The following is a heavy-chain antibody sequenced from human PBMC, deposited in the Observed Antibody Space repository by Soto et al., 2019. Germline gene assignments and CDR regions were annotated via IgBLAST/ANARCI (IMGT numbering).Heavy chain of an antibody. CDR1: GYSVTSYG. J-gene: IGHJ4*02. CDR2: IYPGDSET. Sequence: PGASRKISCGGSGYSVTSYGSGWVRQMPGKGLEWMGIIYPGDSETRYSPSFQGQVIISADKSISTAYLQWSSLEASDTAMYYCARHLRARPFDYWGQGTLVTVSS. CDR3: ARHLRARPFDY. V-gene: IGHV5-51*01.